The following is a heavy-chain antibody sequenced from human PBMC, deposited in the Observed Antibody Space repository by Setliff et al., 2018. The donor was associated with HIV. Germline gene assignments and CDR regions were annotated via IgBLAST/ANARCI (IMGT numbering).Heavy chain of an antibody. CDR3: ARDRHSSGLGSYGP. J-gene: IGHJ5*02. D-gene: IGHD3-10*01. CDR1: GGSFSSYY. Sequence: SETLSLTCTISGGSFSSYYWSWIRQPAGRGLEWIGRIYNSGTTNYNPSLKSRVTMSIDTSKNQFSLKLTSVTAADTAVYYCARDRHSSGLGSYGPWGPGTLVTVPQ. V-gene: IGHV4-4*07. CDR2: IYNSGTT.